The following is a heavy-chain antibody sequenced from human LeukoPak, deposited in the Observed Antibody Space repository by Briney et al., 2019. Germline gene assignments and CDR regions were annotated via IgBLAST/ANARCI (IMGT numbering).Heavy chain of an antibody. Sequence: ASVKVSCKASGYTFTNYAMNWVRQAPGQGLEWMGWINTKTGNLMYAQGFTGRFVFSSDTSVSTAYLQISSLKAEDTAVYYCAKERDVSGSGYADWGQGTLVTVSS. CDR2: INTKTGNL. J-gene: IGHJ4*02. CDR3: AKERDVSGSGYAD. V-gene: IGHV7-4-1*02. D-gene: IGHD5-12*01. CDR1: GYTFTNYA.